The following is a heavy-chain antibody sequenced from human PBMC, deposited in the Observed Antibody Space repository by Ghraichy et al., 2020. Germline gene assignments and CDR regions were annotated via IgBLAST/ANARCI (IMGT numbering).Heavy chain of an antibody. Sequence: SETLSLTCTVSGGSISSYYWSWIRQPPGKGLEWIGYIYYSGRTNYNPSLKSRVTISVDTSKNQFSLKLSSVTAADTAVYYCARYRARDGYNTPTHAFDIWGQGTMVTVSS. CDR3: ARYRARDGYNTPTHAFDI. CDR2: IYYSGRT. D-gene: IGHD5-24*01. J-gene: IGHJ3*02. CDR1: GGSISSYY. V-gene: IGHV4-59*01.